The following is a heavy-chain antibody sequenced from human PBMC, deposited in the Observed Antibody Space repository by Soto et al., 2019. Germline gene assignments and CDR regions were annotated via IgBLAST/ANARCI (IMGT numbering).Heavy chain of an antibody. CDR3: ARGGVLWFGELLEYYGMDV. D-gene: IGHD3-10*01. Sequence: SETLSLTCAVYGGSFSGYYWSWIRQPPGEGLEWIGEINHSGSTKYNPSIKSRVNISVDTSKNQFSLKLSSVTAADTAVYYCARGGVLWFGELLEYYGMDVWGQGTTVTVSS. J-gene: IGHJ6*02. V-gene: IGHV4-34*01. CDR2: INHSGST. CDR1: GGSFSGYY.